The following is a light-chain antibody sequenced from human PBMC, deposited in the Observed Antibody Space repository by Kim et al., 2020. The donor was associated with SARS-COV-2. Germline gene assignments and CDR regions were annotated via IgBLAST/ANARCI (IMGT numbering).Light chain of an antibody. V-gene: IGLV4-69*01. CDR1: SGHSSNA. J-gene: IGLJ3*02. CDR2: VNNDGSH. CDR3: QGWGV. Sequence: ASLGASVKLTCTLNSGHSSNAIAWHQQQPEKGPRYLMKVNNDGSHSKGDGIPDRFSGSSSGAERYLTISSLQSVDEADYYCQGWGVFGGGTQLTVL.